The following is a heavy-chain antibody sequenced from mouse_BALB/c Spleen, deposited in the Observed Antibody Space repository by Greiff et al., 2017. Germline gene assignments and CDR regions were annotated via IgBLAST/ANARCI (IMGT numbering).Heavy chain of an antibody. D-gene: IGHD2-4*01. J-gene: IGHJ4*01. Sequence: EVKVIESGPSLVKPSQTLSLTCSVTGDSITSGYWNWIRKFPGNKLEYMGYISYSGSTYYNPSLKSRISITRDTSKNQYYLQLNSVTTEDTATYYCARRGITTPYYYAMDYWGQGTSVTVSS. V-gene: IGHV3-8*02. CDR3: ARRGITTPYYYAMDY. CDR2: ISYSGST. CDR1: GDSITSGY.